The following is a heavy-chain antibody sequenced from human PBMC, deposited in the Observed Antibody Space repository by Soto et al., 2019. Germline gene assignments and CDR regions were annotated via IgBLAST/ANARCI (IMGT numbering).Heavy chain of an antibody. CDR1: GFTFSSYA. V-gene: IGHV3-23*01. CDR3: AKEPRTLHSSGYYYSDQAPFDY. D-gene: IGHD3-22*01. CDR2: ISGSGGYT. J-gene: IGHJ4*02. Sequence: PGGSLRLSCAASGFTFSSYAMSWVRQAPGKGLEWVSTISGSGGYTYYADSVKGRFTISRDNSKNTLYLQMNSLRAEDTAVYYCAKEPRTLHSSGYYYSDQAPFDYWGQGTLVTVSS.